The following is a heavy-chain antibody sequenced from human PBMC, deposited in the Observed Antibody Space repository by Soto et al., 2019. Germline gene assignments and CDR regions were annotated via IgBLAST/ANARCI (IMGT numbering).Heavy chain of an antibody. Sequence: PSETLSLTCTVSGGSISSGYYWSWIRQPPGKGLEWIGEINHSGSTNYNPSLKSRVTISVDTSKNQFSLKLSSVTAADTAVYYCARQALVLGSDYWGQGTLVTVSS. V-gene: IGHV4-34*01. CDR1: GGSISSGYY. D-gene: IGHD6-13*01. CDR2: INHSGST. J-gene: IGHJ4*02. CDR3: ARQALVLGSDY.